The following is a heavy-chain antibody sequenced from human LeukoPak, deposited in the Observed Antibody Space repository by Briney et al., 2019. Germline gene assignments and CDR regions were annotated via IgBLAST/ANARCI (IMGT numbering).Heavy chain of an antibody. CDR1: GFTFSDYY. V-gene: IGHV3-11*01. J-gene: IGHJ4*02. D-gene: IGHD6-13*01. CDR3: AKAGRHSSSWIDY. CDR2: ISSSGSTI. Sequence: GGSLRLSCAASGFTFSDYYMSWIRQAPGQGLEWVSYISSSGSTIYYADSVKGRFTISRDNAKNSLYLQMNSLRAEDTALYYCAKAGRHSSSWIDYWGQGTLVTVSS.